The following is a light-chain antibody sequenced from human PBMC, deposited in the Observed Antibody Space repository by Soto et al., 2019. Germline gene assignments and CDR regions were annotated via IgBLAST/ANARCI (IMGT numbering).Light chain of an antibody. CDR1: QGINTG. Sequence: AIQFTQSPSSLSASVGDRVTITCRASQGINTGVAWYQQKPGKSPTLLIYETSNLASGVSFRFSGTGYGTQFSLTIGGLQPEDFATYHCQQFSAYPLTFGGGTKVDIK. CDR3: QQFSAYPLT. V-gene: IGKV1-13*02. CDR2: ETS. J-gene: IGKJ4*01.